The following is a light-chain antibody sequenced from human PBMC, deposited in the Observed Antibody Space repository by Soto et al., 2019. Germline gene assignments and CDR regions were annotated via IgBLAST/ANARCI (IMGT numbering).Light chain of an antibody. V-gene: IGLV2-11*01. CDR1: SSDVGGYNY. CDR2: DVS. J-gene: IGLJ1*01. CDR3: CSYAGSPRYV. Sequence: QSALTQPRSVSGSPGQSVTISCTGTSSDVGGYNYVSWYQQHPGKAPKVMIYDVSERHSGVPDRFSGSKSGNTASLTISGLQAEDEADYYCCSYAGSPRYVFGTGTTVTVL.